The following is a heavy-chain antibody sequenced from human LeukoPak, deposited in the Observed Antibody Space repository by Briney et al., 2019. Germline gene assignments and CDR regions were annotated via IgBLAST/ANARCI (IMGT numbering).Heavy chain of an antibody. J-gene: IGHJ5*02. Sequence: SETLSLTCAVYGGSFSGYYWSWIRQPPGKGLEWIGEIDHSGSTNYNPSLKSRVTISVDTSKNQFSLKLSSVTAADTAVYYCARGRLTLKISSSYRWFDPWGQGTLVTVSS. D-gene: IGHD6-13*01. V-gene: IGHV4-34*01. CDR2: IDHSGST. CDR3: ARGRLTLKISSSYRWFDP. CDR1: GGSFSGYY.